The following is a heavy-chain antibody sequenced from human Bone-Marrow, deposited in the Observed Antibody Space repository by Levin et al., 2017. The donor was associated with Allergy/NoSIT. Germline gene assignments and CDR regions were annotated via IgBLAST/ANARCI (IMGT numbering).Heavy chain of an antibody. CDR2: ISGRGGST. V-gene: IGHV3-23*01. J-gene: IGHJ4*02. D-gene: IGHD3-9*01. CDR1: GFTFSSYA. Sequence: PGGSLRLSCEASGFTFSSYAMSWVRQAPGKGLEWVSGISGRGGSTYYADSVKGRFTISRDNSRNMVYLQLNSLRADDTAVYYCANGGGLRYFDLLSGLWGQGTLVTVSS. CDR3: ANGGGLRYFDLLSGL.